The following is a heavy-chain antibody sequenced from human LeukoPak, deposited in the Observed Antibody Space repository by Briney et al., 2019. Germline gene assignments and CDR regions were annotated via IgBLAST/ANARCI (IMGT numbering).Heavy chain of an antibody. CDR3: ARHFRFMVRGGYYYYYMDV. J-gene: IGHJ6*03. CDR1: GYSISSGYY. V-gene: IGHV4-38-2*02. Sequence: SETLSLTCTVSGYSISSGYYWGWIRPPPGKGLEWIGSIYHSGSTYYDPSLKSRVTISVDTSKNQFSLKLSSVTAADTAVYYCARHFRFMVRGGYYYYYMDVWGKGTTVTVSS. D-gene: IGHD3-10*01. CDR2: IYHSGST.